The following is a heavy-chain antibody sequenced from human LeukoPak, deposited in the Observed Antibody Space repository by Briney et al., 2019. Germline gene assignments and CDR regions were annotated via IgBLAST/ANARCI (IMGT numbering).Heavy chain of an antibody. Sequence: ASAKVSCKASGYTFTGYYMHWVRQAPGQGLEWMGWINPNSGGTNYAQKFQGRVTMTRDTSISTAYMELSRLRSDDTAVYYCAILDDYGDYPDAFDIWGQGTMVTVSS. CDR2: INPNSGGT. CDR1: GYTFTGYY. CDR3: AILDDYGDYPDAFDI. J-gene: IGHJ3*02. D-gene: IGHD4-17*01. V-gene: IGHV1-2*02.